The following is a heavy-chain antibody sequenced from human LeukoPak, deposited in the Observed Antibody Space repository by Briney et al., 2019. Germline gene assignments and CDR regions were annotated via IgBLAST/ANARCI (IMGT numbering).Heavy chain of an antibody. CDR1: GGSISTTTYY. Sequence: SETLSLTCTVSGGSISTTTYYRAWIRQSPETGLEWLGSVYKSGSTYYNPSLNSRATITVDTSKNQFSLNLRSVTAADTSVYFCARHGDNADYTIFYWFDSWGQGALVTVSS. J-gene: IGHJ5*01. V-gene: IGHV4-39*01. D-gene: IGHD4-17*01. CDR3: ARHGDNADYTIFYWFDS. CDR2: VYKSGST.